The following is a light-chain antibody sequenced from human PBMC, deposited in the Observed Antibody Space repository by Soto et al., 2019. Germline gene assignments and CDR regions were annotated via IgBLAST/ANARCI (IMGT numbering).Light chain of an antibody. V-gene: IGKV1-33*01. CDR1: QDISKY. CDR3: QQYHSLPFT. CDR2: EAS. Sequence: DIPMTQSPSSLSASVGDRITITCQASQDISKYLIWYQQTPGKAPKFLIYEASNLERGVPSRFSGSGSGTDFTFTINSLQTEDIATYYCQQYHSLPFTFGPGTKLDIK. J-gene: IGKJ3*01.